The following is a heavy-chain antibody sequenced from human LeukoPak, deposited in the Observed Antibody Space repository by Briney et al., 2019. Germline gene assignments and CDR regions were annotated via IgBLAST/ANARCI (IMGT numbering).Heavy chain of an antibody. J-gene: IGHJ5*02. V-gene: IGHV4-39*01. CDR2: IYYSGST. CDR3: ARHEYSGSYYGLSWFDP. D-gene: IGHD1-26*01. Sequence: ASETLSLTCTVSGGSISSSSYYWGWIRQPPGKGLEWIGSIYYSGSTYYNPSLKSRVTISVDTSKNQLSLKPSSPTAADTAVYYCARHEYSGSYYGLSWFDPWGQGTLVTVSS. CDR1: GGSISSSSYY.